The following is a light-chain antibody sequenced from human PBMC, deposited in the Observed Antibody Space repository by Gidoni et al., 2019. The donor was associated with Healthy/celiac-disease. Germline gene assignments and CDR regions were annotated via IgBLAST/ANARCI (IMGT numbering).Light chain of an antibody. V-gene: IGLV6-57*02. CDR1: RVSIASNY. CDR2: EDN. J-gene: IGLJ3*02. Sequence: NFMLTQLHSVPASPGTTVTIPCTGSRVSIASNYVQCYQQRTGSAPTTVIYEDNQRPSGVPDRFSGAIDSSSNSAALTISGLKTEDEADYYCQSYDSSNWVFGGGTKLTVL. CDR3: QSYDSSNWV.